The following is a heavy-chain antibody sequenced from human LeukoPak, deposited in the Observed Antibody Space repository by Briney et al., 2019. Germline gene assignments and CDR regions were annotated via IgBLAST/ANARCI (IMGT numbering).Heavy chain of an antibody. CDR2: ISWNSGSI. CDR1: GFTFDDYA. V-gene: IGHV3-9*01. CDR3: AKAGSSSWYTAPEDY. J-gene: IGHJ4*02. D-gene: IGHD6-13*01. Sequence: GGSLRLSCAASGFTFDDYAMHWVRQAPGKGLEWVSGISWNSGSIGYADSVKGRFTISRDNAKNSLYLQMNSLRAEDTALYYCAKAGSSSWYTAPEDYWGQGTLVTVSS.